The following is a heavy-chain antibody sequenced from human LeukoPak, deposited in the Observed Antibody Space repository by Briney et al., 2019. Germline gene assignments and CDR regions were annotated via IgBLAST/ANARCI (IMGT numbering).Heavy chain of an antibody. D-gene: IGHD3-9*01. J-gene: IGHJ4*02. CDR2: IYSSGST. CDR3: ARDYTGYSPLDS. V-gene: IGHV4-59*06. Sequence: LSETLSLTCTVSGGSISSYYWSWIRQHPGKGLEWIGYIYSSGSTYYNPSLKSRVTISVDMSENQFSLKLSSVTAADTAVYYCARDYTGYSPLDSWGQGILVTVSS. CDR1: GGSISSYY.